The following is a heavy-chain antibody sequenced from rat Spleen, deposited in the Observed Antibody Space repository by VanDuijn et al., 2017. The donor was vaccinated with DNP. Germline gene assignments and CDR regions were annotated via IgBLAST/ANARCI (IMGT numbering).Heavy chain of an antibody. J-gene: IGHJ2*01. V-gene: IGHV2-27*01. D-gene: IGHD5-1*01. Sequence: QVQLKESGPGLVQPSQTLSLTCSVSGFSLATYDVHWVRQPPGKGLEWKGRIQSGGNSDYNSGLKSRLSISRDTSKSQVFLKMSSLQTEDTATYYCAREGNWELDFDYWGQGVMVTVSS. CDR3: AREGNWELDFDY. CDR1: GFSLATYD. CDR2: IQSGGNS.